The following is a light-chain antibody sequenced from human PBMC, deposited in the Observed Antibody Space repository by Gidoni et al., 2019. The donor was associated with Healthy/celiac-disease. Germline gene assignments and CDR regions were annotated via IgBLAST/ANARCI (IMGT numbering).Light chain of an antibody. J-gene: IGKJ1*01. CDR3: QQYGSSPFWT. V-gene: IGKV3-20*01. Sequence: DIVLTQSPGTLSLSPGERATLSCRASQSVTSTYLAWYQQKPGQAPRLLIYGASNRATGIPDRFSGSGSGTDFTLTITRLEPEDFAVYYCQQYGSSPFWTFGQGTKVEIK. CDR2: GAS. CDR1: QSVTSTY.